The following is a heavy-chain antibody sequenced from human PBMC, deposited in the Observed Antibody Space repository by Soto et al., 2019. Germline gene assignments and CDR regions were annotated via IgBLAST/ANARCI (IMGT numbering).Heavy chain of an antibody. CDR1: GFTFSSYA. D-gene: IGHD3-3*01. Sequence: LRLSCAASGFTFSSYAMSWVRQAPGKGLEWVSAISGSGGSTYYADSVKGRFTISRDNSKNTLYLQMNSLRAEDTAVYYCAKVELLYYDFWSGSGWFDPWGQGTLVTVSS. CDR3: AKVELLYYDFWSGSGWFDP. J-gene: IGHJ5*02. CDR2: ISGSGGST. V-gene: IGHV3-23*01.